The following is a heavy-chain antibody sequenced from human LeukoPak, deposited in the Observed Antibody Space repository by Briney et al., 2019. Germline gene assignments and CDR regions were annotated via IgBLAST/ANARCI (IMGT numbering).Heavy chain of an antibody. V-gene: IGHV4-61*01. CDR3: ATSQCGSDCYLAGDY. CDR1: GASVNSGSYY. CDR2: IYYTGIT. J-gene: IGHJ4*02. D-gene: IGHD2-21*02. Sequence: SETLSLTCAVSGASVNSGSYYWSWIRQHPGKGLEWIGYIYYTGITNYNPSLKSRVTISVDTSNNQFSLNLNSVTAADTAVYYCATSQCGSDCYLAGDYWGQGTLVTVSS.